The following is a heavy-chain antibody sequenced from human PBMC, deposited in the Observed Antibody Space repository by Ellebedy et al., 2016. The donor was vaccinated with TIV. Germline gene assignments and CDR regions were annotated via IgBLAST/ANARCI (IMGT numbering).Heavy chain of an antibody. CDR1: GFTFSSYA. CDR3: ARDMGYSYGHSFDY. Sequence: GESLKISCAASGFTFSSYAMHWVRQAPGKGLEWVAVISYDGSNKYYADSVKGRFTISRDNSKNTLYLQMNSLRAEDTAVYYCARDMGYSYGHSFDYWGQGTLVTVSS. CDR2: ISYDGSNK. V-gene: IGHV3-30-3*01. D-gene: IGHD5-18*01. J-gene: IGHJ4*02.